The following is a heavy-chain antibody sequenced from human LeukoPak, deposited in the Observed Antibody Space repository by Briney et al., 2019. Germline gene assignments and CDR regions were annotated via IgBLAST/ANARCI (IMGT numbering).Heavy chain of an antibody. D-gene: IGHD3-22*01. CDR3: ARGRPGYNYYDSSGYTYWFDP. J-gene: IGHJ5*02. CDR1: GGSFNGYY. V-gene: IGHV4-34*01. Sequence: SETLSLTCAVYGGSFNGYYWSWIRQPPGKGLEWIGEINHSGSTNYNPSLKSRVTISVDTSKNRFSLKLSSVTAADTAVYYCARGRPGYNYYDSSGYTYWFDPWGQGTLVTVSS. CDR2: INHSGST.